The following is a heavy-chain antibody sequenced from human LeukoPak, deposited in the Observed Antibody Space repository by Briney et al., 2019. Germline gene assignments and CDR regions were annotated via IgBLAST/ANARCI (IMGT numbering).Heavy chain of an antibody. D-gene: IGHD5-24*01. CDR1: GYSFTSYW. J-gene: IGHJ3*02. Sequence: AGESLKISCKGSGYSFTSYWIGWVRQMPGKGLEWMGIIYPGDSDTRYSPSFQGQVTISADKSISTAYLQWSSLKASDTAMYYCARIQEMATIIGNAFDIWGQGTMVTVSS. V-gene: IGHV5-51*01. CDR3: ARIQEMATIIGNAFDI. CDR2: IYPGDSDT.